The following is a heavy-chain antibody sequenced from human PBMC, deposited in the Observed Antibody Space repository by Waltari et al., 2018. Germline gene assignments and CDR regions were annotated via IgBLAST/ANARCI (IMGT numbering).Heavy chain of an antibody. J-gene: IGHJ3*02. CDR3: GNIGAFDI. CDR1: GFTVSNNY. D-gene: IGHD5-12*01. V-gene: IGHV3-53*01. CDR2: IDSGGGT. Sequence: EVQLVESGGGLIQPGGSLRISCAASGFTVSNNYITWGRQAPGKGLEGVSVIDSGGGTYYADSGGGRFTISRDKVKNTVYLQMNSLRAEDTAVYYCGNIGAFDIWGQGTMVTVSS.